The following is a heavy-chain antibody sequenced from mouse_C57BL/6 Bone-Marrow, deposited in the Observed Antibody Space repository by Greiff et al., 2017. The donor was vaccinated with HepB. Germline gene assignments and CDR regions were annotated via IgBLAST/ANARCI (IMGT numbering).Heavy chain of an antibody. CDR1: GYTFTSYW. Sequence: QVHVKQPGAELVKPGASVKLSCKASGYTFTSYWMHWVKQRPGQGLEWIGMIHPNSGSTNYNEKFKSKATLTVDKSSSTAYMQLSSLTSEDSAVYYCARGVTTWDYWGQGTTLTVSS. D-gene: IGHD2-2*01. CDR2: IHPNSGST. CDR3: ARGVTTWDY. V-gene: IGHV1-64*01. J-gene: IGHJ2*01.